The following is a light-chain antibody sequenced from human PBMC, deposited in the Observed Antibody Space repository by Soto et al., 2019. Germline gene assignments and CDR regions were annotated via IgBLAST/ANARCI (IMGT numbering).Light chain of an antibody. CDR2: TDN. CDR3: ATWDESLNSRV. V-gene: IGLV1-44*01. J-gene: IGLJ1*01. Sequence: QSVVTQPPSASGTPGQRVTISCTGSSSNVGGNTVNWYQHLPGAAPHDLIYTDNHRPSGVPDRFSGSKSGTSASLAINGLQSEDEADYYYATWDESLNSRVFGTGTKVTVL. CDR1: SSNVGGNT.